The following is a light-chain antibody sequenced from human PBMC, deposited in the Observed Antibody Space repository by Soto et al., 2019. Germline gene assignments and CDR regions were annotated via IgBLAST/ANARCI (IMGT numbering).Light chain of an antibody. CDR2: DAS. V-gene: IGKV1-5*01. CDR1: QSISSW. J-gene: IGKJ5*01. Sequence: DIQMTQSPSTLSASVGDRVTITCRASQSISSWLAWYQQKPGKAPKLLIYDASSLQSGVPSRFSGSGSGTDFTLTISSLLLLDVATYLRPLLTSYPRTLGQ. CDR3: PLLTSYPRT.